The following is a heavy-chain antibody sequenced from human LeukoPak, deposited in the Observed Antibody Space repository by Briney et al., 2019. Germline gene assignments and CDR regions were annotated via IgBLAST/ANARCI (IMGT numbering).Heavy chain of an antibody. Sequence: PGRSLRLSCAASGFTFDDYAMHWVRQAPGKGLEWVSGISWNSGSIGYADSVKRRFTISRDNAKNSLYLQMNSLRAEDTALYYCAKVGLVAAAGTGSWFDPWGQGTLVTVSS. V-gene: IGHV3-9*01. CDR1: GFTFDDYA. J-gene: IGHJ5*02. CDR2: ISWNSGSI. CDR3: AKVGLVAAAGTGSWFDP. D-gene: IGHD6-13*01.